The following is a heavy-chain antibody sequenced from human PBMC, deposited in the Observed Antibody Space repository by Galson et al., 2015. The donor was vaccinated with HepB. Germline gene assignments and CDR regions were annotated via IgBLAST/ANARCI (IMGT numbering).Heavy chain of an antibody. D-gene: IGHD4-11*01. Sequence: SLRLSCAASGFTFSSYWMHWVRQAPGKGLVWVSRINSDGSSTSYADSVKGRFTISRDNAKNTLYLQMNSLRAEDTAVYYCAREFDYSKFFVGDYYYGMDVWGQGTTVTVSS. J-gene: IGHJ6*02. CDR1: GFTFSSYW. CDR3: AREFDYSKFFVGDYYYGMDV. CDR2: INSDGSST. V-gene: IGHV3-74*01.